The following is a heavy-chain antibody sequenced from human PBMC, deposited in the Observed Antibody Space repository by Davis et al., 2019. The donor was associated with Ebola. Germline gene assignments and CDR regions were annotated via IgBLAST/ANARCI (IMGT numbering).Heavy chain of an antibody. CDR2: VSGNNGKT. CDR1: GYSFTHYS. CDR3: ARENGVAVPGVMKDAFDI. Sequence: ASVKVSCKASGYSFTHYSFSWVRQAPGQGLEWMGWVSGNNGKTDYAQKFQGRVTMTTDTSTSTAYMELRSLTSDDTAVYYCARENGVAVPGVMKDAFDIWGQGTVVTVSS. D-gene: IGHD2-2*01. V-gene: IGHV1-18*01. J-gene: IGHJ3*02.